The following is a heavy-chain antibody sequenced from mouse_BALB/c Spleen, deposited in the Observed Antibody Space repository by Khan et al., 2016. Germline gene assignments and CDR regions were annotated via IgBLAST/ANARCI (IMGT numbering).Heavy chain of an antibody. Sequence: QVQLQQPGAELVRPGASVKLSCKASGYIFTSYWLNWVKQRPGQGLEWIGNIYPSDSYTNYNQKFKDKAALTVDKSSSTAYMQLSSPTSAASAVYYFTRSGGSFYDYLGQGTTLTVSS. J-gene: IGHJ2*01. CDR2: IYPSDSYT. CDR3: TRSGGSFYDY. D-gene: IGHD1-1*01. V-gene: IGHV1-69*02. CDR1: GYIFTSYW.